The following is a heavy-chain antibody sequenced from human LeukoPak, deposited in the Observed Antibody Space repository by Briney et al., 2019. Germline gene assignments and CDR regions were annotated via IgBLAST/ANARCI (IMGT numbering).Heavy chain of an antibody. Sequence: SETLSLTCTVSGGSISSYYWSWIRQPPGKGLEWIGYIYYSGSTNYNPSLKSRVTISVDTSKNQFSLKLSSVTAADTAVYYCARSRAPPMDTYYFDYWGQETLVTVSS. J-gene: IGHJ4*02. CDR2: IYYSGST. D-gene: IGHD3-10*01. CDR3: ARSRAPPMDTYYFDY. CDR1: GGSISSYY. V-gene: IGHV4-59*01.